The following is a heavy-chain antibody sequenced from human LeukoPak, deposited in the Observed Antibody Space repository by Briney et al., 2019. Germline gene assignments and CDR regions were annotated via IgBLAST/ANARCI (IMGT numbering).Heavy chain of an antibody. V-gene: IGHV4-34*01. D-gene: IGHD2-21*02. Sequence: SETLSLTCAVYGGSFSGYYWTWIRQTPGKGLEWIRGINHGGSTNYNPSLRSRVTISVDTSKNQFSLRLRSVSAADTAVYYCARGWVVTAYAPFDPWGQGTLVIVSS. CDR1: GGSFSGYY. CDR3: ARGWVVTAYAPFDP. CDR2: INHGGST. J-gene: IGHJ5*02.